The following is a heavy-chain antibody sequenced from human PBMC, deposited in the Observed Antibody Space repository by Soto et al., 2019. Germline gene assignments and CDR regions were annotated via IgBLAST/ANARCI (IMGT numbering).Heavy chain of an antibody. Sequence: QVQLQESGPGLVKPSQTLSLTCTVSGGSISSGDYYWSWIRQPPGKGLEGIGYIYYSGSTYYNPSLKSRVTISVDTSKNQFSLQLSSVTAADTAVYYCATPFPYGDWGDAFDIWGQGTMVTVSS. D-gene: IGHD4-17*01. CDR2: IYYSGST. V-gene: IGHV4-30-4*01. J-gene: IGHJ3*02. CDR3: ATPFPYGDWGDAFDI. CDR1: GGSISSGDYY.